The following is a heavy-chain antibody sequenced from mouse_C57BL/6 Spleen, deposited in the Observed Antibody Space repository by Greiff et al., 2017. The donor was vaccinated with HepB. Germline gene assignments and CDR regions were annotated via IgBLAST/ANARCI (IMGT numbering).Heavy chain of an antibody. CDR1: GYAFTNYL. CDR2: INPGSGGT. J-gene: IGHJ2*01. CDR3: ARSGGYGNLDY. V-gene: IGHV1-54*01. Sequence: QVQLQQSGAELVRPGTSVKVSCKASGYAFTNYLIEWVKQRPGQGLEWIGVINPGSGGTNYNEKFKGKATLTADKSSSTAYMQLSSLTSEDSAVYFCARSGGYGNLDYWGQGTTLTVSS. D-gene: IGHD2-10*02.